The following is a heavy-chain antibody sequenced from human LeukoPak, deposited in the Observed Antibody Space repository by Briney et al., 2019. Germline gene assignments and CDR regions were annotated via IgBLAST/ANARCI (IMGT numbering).Heavy chain of an antibody. J-gene: IGHJ4*02. V-gene: IGHV3-66*01. CDR3: ARSVYGYYFDY. D-gene: IGHD5/OR15-5a*01. Sequence: GGSLRLSCAASGFTVSSNYMSWVRQAPGKGLEWVSVIYSGGSTYYADSVKGRFTISRDNSKNTLYLQMNSLRAEDTAVYYCARSVYGYYFDYWGQGTLVTVSS. CDR2: IYSGGST. CDR1: GFTVSSNY.